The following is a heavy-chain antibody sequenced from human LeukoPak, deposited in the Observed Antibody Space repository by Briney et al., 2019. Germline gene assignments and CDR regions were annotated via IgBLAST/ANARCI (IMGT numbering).Heavy chain of an antibody. CDR1: GYTFTGSY. CDR2: INPDSGGT. Sequence: ASLKVSCKASGYTFTGSYMHWVRQPPGQGLEWMGWINPDSGGTDSAQKFRGRVTMTRDTSISAGYMDLSGLTSDDTAVYYCARAPFCGVDCPPTIDYWGQGTLVTVSS. CDR3: ARAPFCGVDCPPTIDY. J-gene: IGHJ4*02. V-gene: IGHV1-2*02. D-gene: IGHD2-21*02.